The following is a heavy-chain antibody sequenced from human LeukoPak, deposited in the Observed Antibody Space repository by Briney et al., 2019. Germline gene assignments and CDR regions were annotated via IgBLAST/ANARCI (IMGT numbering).Heavy chain of an antibody. D-gene: IGHD6-19*01. CDR1: GFTFSSYD. Sequence: PGGSLRLSCAASGFTFSSYDMHWVRQATGKGLEWVSAIGTAGDTYYPGSVKGRFTISRENAKNSLYLQMNSLRAGDTAVYYCARGEYSSGWYSRPYFDYWGQGTLVTVSS. J-gene: IGHJ4*02. V-gene: IGHV3-13*01. CDR2: IGTAGDT. CDR3: ARGEYSSGWYSRPYFDY.